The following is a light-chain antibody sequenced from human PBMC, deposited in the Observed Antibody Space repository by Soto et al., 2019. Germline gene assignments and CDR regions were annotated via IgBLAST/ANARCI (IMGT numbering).Light chain of an antibody. CDR1: GSNIGTNP. CDR3: ATRDTSLRAVV. CDR2: DND. J-gene: IGLJ2*01. V-gene: IGLV1-51*01. Sequence: QSVLTQPPSMSAAPGQRVTISCSGSGSNIGTNPVSWYQQFPGTTPKLLIFDNDKRPSGIPDRFYASKSGTSAALAITGLQSEDEPDYYCATRDTSLRAVVFGGGTKLTVL.